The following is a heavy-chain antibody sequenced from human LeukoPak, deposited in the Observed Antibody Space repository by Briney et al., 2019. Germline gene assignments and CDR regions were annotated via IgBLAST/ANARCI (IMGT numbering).Heavy chain of an antibody. Sequence: ASVTVSCKVSGYTLTELSMHWVRQAPGKGLEWMGGFDPEDGETIYAQKFQGRVTMTEDTSTDTAYMELSSLRSEDTAVYYCATGLISSGWLFDYWGQGTLVAVSS. CDR1: GYTLTELS. CDR3: ATGLISSGWLFDY. CDR2: FDPEDGET. V-gene: IGHV1-24*01. J-gene: IGHJ4*02. D-gene: IGHD6-19*01.